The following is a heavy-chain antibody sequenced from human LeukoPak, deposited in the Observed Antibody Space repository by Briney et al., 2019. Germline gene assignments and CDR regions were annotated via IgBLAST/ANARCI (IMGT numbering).Heavy chain of an antibody. CDR3: AKDWFATTDY. J-gene: IGHJ4*02. V-gene: IGHV3-74*01. CDR2: ITTDETT. D-gene: IGHD3-3*01. Sequence: GGSVRLSCAASGFPFSVSWMHWFGQVPGKGLMWVSRITTDETTTYADSVMGRFSISRDNAKNTVYLQMNSLRVEDTAVYYCAKDWFATTDYCGQRILVSASS. CDR1: GFPFSVSW.